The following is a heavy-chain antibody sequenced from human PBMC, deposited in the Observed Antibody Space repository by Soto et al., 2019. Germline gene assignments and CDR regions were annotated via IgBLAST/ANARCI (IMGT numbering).Heavy chain of an antibody. J-gene: IGHJ4*02. CDR3: ARRLTRTVSALGN. CDR2: ISEDGGNK. D-gene: IGHD6-19*01. CDR1: GLTLNSFA. V-gene: IGHV3-30-3*01. Sequence: QVHLVESGGGVVQAGRSLRLSCTASGLTLNSFAIHWVRQAPGKGLEWVSVISEDGGNKYFAESVRGRFLISRDNSKNTIYLQMNSLRLEDTAVYFCARRLTRTVSALGNWGQGTLVSVSS.